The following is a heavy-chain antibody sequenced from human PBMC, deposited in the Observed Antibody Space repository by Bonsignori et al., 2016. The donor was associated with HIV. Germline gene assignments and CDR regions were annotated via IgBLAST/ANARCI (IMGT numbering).Heavy chain of an antibody. V-gene: IGHV2-5*02. Sequence: SGPTLVKPTQTLTLTCTFSGFSLSTSGAGVGWIRQPPGKALEWLALIYWDDDKRYSPSLKSRLTITKDTSKNQVVLTMTNMDPVDTATYYCAHRHRNSWYSDTFDIWGQGTMVTVSS. CDR2: IYWDDDK. CDR3: AHRHRNSWYSDTFDI. CDR1: GFSLSTSGAG. J-gene: IGHJ3*02. D-gene: IGHD6-13*01.